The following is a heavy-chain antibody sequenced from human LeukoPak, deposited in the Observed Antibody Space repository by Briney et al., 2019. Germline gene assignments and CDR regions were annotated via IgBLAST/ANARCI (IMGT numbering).Heavy chain of an antibody. CDR3: ARITLDEAYFDY. Sequence: SETLSLTCAVSGGSISSGGYSWGWIRQPPGKGLEWIGYIYHSGSTYYNPSLKSRVTISVDRSKNQFSLKLSSVTAADTAVYYCARITLDEAYFDYWGQGTLVTVSS. CDR2: IYHSGST. J-gene: IGHJ4*02. V-gene: IGHV4-30-2*01. D-gene: IGHD3-10*01. CDR1: GGSISSGGYS.